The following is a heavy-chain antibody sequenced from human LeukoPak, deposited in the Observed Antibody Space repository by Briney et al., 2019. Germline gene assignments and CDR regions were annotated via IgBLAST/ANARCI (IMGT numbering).Heavy chain of an antibody. CDR2: TTAYNGNT. D-gene: IGHD3-16*02. CDR3: ARVLRLGEVSLGF. CDR1: GYKFSSYG. J-gene: IGHJ4*02. V-gene: IGHV1-18*01. Sequence: ASVKVSCKASGYKFSSYGITWVRQARGQGLEWMGWTTAYNGNTRIAERFQARVTLTTDTATDTAFMELGSLRFDDTAVYYCARVLRLGEVSLGFWGQGTLVTVSS.